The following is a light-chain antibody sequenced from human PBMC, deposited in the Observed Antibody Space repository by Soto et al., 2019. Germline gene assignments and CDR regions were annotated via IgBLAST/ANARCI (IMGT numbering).Light chain of an antibody. CDR3: QQRHMWPIT. J-gene: IGKJ5*01. V-gene: IGKV3-11*01. CDR1: QSFRGL. CDR2: DAY. Sequence: EVVLTQSPVTLSSAPGERATLSCRASQSFRGLLAWYQQKPGQAPRLLIYDAYNRATGIPPRFSGSGSGTDFTLTISSLEPEDSAVYYCQQRHMWPITLGQGTLLEIK.